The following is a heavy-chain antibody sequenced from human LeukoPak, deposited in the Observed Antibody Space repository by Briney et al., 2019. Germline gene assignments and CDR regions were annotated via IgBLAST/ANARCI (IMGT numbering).Heavy chain of an antibody. CDR1: GFTFSSYG. V-gene: IGHV3-30*03. D-gene: IGHD2-15*01. CDR2: ISYDGSNK. J-gene: IGHJ3*02. Sequence: GGSLRLSCAASGFTFSSYGMHWVRQAPGKGLEWVAVISYDGSNKYYADSVKGRFTISRDNSKNSLYLLMNSLRAEDTAVYYCARDRCSGGRCYSLAFDAFDIWGQGTMVTVSS. CDR3: ARDRCSGGRCYSLAFDAFDI.